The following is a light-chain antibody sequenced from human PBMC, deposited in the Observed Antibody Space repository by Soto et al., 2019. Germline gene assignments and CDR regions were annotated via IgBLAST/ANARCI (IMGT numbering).Light chain of an antibody. Sequence: EIGLTQSPGTLSWSPGERATLSCGASQSVSSSYLAWYQQEPGQAPRLLIYGASNRATGIPDRFSGSASGTEFPPTISRMEPEDSAVYYCQQYGSSGTFGHGTKVDIK. CDR3: QQYGSSGT. J-gene: IGKJ1*01. CDR1: QSVSSSY. CDR2: GAS. V-gene: IGKV3-20*01.